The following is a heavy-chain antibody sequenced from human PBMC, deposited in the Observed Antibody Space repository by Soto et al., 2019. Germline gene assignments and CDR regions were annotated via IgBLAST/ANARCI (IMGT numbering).Heavy chain of an antibody. CDR1: GGSISSGGYY. CDR3: ARQGTRYCSSTSCYRYYGMDV. CDR2: IYYSGST. D-gene: IGHD2-2*01. J-gene: IGHJ6*02. Sequence: SETLYLTCTVSGGSISSGGYYWSWIRQHPGKGLEWIGYIYYSGSTYYNPSLKSRVTISVDTSKNQFSLKLSSVTAADTAVYYCARQGTRYCSSTSCYRYYGMDVWGQGTTVTVSS. V-gene: IGHV4-31*03.